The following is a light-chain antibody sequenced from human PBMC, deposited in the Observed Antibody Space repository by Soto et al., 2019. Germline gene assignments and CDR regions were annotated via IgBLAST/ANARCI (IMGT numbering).Light chain of an antibody. CDR3: QHYNNWPPWT. V-gene: IGKV3-15*01. J-gene: IGKJ1*01. CDR2: GAS. Sequence: EIVMTQSPVTLSVSPGERATLSCRASQSVSSNLAWYQQKPGQAPRLLIYGASTRATGIPARFSGRGSGTEFTLTISNLQSDDFAVYYCQHYNNWPPWTFGQGTKVEIK. CDR1: QSVSSN.